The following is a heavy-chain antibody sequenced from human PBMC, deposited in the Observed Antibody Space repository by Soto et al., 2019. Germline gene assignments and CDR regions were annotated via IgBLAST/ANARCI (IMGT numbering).Heavy chain of an antibody. CDR1: GGSFSGYY. V-gene: IGHV4-34*01. CDR2: INHSVST. D-gene: IGHD3-10*01. J-gene: IGHJ6*02. Sequence: SETLSLTCAVYGGSFSGYYWSWIRQPPGKGLKWIGEINHSVSTIYNPSLKSRVTISVDTSMNQFFLKLSFVTAADTAVYYFARGVVVRGVMHYYYYGMDVWGQGTTVTVSS. CDR3: ARGVVVRGVMHYYYYGMDV.